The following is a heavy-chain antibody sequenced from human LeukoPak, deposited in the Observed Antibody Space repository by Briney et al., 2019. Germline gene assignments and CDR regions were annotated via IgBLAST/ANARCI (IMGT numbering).Heavy chain of an antibody. CDR3: ARDPAEADC. V-gene: IGHV3-30-3*01. Sequence: PGGSLRLSCAASGFTFSSYAMHWVRQAPGKGLEWVAVISYDGSNKYYADSVKGRFTISRDNSKNTLYLQMNGLRAEDTAVYYCARDPAEADCWGQGTLVTVSS. J-gene: IGHJ4*02. CDR1: GFTFSSYA. CDR2: ISYDGSNK.